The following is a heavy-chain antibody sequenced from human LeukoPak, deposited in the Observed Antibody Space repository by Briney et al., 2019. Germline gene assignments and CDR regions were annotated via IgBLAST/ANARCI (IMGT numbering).Heavy chain of an antibody. D-gene: IGHD6-6*01. V-gene: IGHV3-30-3*01. J-gene: IGHJ4*02. CDR3: ARVSRPSIAARPIDY. CDR1: GFTFSSYA. Sequence: GGSLRLSCAASGFTFSSYAMHWVHQAPGKGLEWVAVISYDGSNKYYADSVKGRFTISRDNSKNTLYLQMNSLRAEDTAVYYCARVSRPSIAARPIDYWGQGTLVTVSS. CDR2: ISYDGSNK.